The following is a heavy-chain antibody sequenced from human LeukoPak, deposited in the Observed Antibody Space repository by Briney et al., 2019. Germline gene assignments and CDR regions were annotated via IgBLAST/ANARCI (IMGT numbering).Heavy chain of an antibody. Sequence: PSDTLSLTCAVSGYSISSSNWCGWIRQPPGKGLEWMGYIYYSGSTYYNPSLKSRVTMSVDTSKNQFSLKLTSVTAVDTAVYYCARRGIGNWFDPWGQGTPVTVSS. D-gene: IGHD3-3*01. CDR2: IYYSGST. CDR1: GYSISSSNW. V-gene: IGHV4-28*01. CDR3: ARRGIGNWFDP. J-gene: IGHJ5*02.